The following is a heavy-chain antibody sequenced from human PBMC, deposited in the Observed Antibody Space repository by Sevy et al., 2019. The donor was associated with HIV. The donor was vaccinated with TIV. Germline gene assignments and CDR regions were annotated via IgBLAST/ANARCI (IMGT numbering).Heavy chain of an antibody. J-gene: IGHJ4*02. Sequence: GGSLRLSCAASGFSFTNYAMSWVRQAPGKGLEWVSAISGTAAYTYYADSVKGRFTISRDNSKNTIYLQMNSLRAEDTATYFWAKESTLGPTTPNYWGQGILVTVSS. CDR3: AKESTLGPTTPNY. CDR1: GFSFTNYA. V-gene: IGHV3-23*01. CDR2: ISGTAAYT. D-gene: IGHD1-26*01.